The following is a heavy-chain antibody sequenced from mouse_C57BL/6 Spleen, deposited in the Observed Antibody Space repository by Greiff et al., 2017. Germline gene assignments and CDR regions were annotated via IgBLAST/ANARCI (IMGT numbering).Heavy chain of an antibody. CDR2: INPSSGYT. J-gene: IGHJ2*01. CDR1: GYTFTSYW. V-gene: IGHV1-7*01. D-gene: IGHD1-1*01. CDR3: ARWGVTTVVAEDY. Sequence: VQGVESGAELAKPGASVKLSCKASGYTFTSYWMHWVKQRPGQGLEWIGYINPSSGYTKYNQKFKDKATLTADKSSSTAYMQLSSLTYEDSAVYYCARWGVTTVVAEDYWGQGTTLTVSS.